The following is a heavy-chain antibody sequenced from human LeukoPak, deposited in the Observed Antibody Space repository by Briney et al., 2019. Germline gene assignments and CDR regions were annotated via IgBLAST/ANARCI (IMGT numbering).Heavy chain of an antibody. Sequence: GGSLRLSCAASGFTFSSYWMSWVRQAPGKGLERVSVISGSGDNIFYADSVKGRFTISRDNSWNTVYLQMNDLGVEDTAVYYCAKAGFGSSTSWGYYMDVWGKGTTVTVSS. CDR1: GFTFSSYW. J-gene: IGHJ6*03. CDR2: ISGSGDNI. D-gene: IGHD2-2*01. CDR3: AKAGFGSSTSWGYYMDV. V-gene: IGHV3-23*01.